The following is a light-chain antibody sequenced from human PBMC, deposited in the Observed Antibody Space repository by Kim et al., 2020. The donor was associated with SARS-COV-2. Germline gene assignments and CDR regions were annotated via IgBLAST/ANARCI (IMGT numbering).Light chain of an antibody. Sequence: EIVMTQSPATLSVSPGERVTLSCRASQSVSSNLAWYQQKPGQAPRLLIYGASTRASGIPARFSGSGSGTEFTLTISSLQSEDFAVYHCQQYQKWPLTFGGGTKVDIK. CDR2: GAS. J-gene: IGKJ4*01. CDR3: QQYQKWPLT. V-gene: IGKV3-15*01. CDR1: QSVSSN.